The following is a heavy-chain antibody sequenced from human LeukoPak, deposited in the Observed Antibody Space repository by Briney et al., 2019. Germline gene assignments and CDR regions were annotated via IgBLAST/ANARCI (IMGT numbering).Heavy chain of an antibody. J-gene: IGHJ3*02. CDR1: GGSFSGYY. Sequence: PSETLSLTCAVYGGSFSGYYWSWIRQPPGKGLEWIGEINHSGSTNYNPSLKSRVTISVDTSKNQFSLKLSSVTAADTAVYYCASLGAYYYDSSGPNAFDIWGQGTMVTVSS. D-gene: IGHD3-22*01. CDR3: ASLGAYYYDSSGPNAFDI. V-gene: IGHV4-34*01. CDR2: INHSGST.